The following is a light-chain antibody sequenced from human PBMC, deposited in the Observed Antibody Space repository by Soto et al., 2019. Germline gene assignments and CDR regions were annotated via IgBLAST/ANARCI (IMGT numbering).Light chain of an antibody. CDR1: QDISNY. J-gene: IGKJ5*01. V-gene: IGKV1-33*01. CDR2: DAS. CDR3: QQYDNLPIT. Sequence: DIQMTQSPCTLSASVVDTVTVTCRASQDISNYLNWYQQKPGKAPKLLIYDASNLETGVPSRFSGSGSGTDFTFTISSLQPEDIATYYCQQYDNLPITFGQGTRLEIK.